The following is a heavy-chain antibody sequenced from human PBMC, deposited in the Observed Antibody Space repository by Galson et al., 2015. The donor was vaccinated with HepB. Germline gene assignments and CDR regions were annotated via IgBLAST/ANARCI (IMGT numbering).Heavy chain of an antibody. CDR3: ARSRGIAALTGYYYYYMDV. D-gene: IGHD6-13*01. CDR1: GFTFSSYS. V-gene: IGHV3-48*01. Sequence: SLRLSCAASGFTFSSYSMNWVRQAPGKGLEWVSYISSSSSTIYYADSVKGRFTISRDNAKNSLYLQMNSLRAEDTAVYYCARSRGIAALTGYYYYYMDVWGKGTTVTVSS. J-gene: IGHJ6*03. CDR2: ISSSSSTI.